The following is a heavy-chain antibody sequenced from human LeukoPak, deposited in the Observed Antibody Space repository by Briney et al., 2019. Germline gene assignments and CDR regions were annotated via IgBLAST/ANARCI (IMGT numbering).Heavy chain of an antibody. V-gene: IGHV3-53*01. CDR1: GFTVSSNY. Sequence: GGSLRLSCAASGFTVSSNYMSWVRQAPGKGLEWVSVIYSGGSTYYADSVKGRFTISRDNAKNSLYLQMNSLRAEDTAVYYCARGAGTLLWFGELFGYWGQGTLVTVSS. J-gene: IGHJ4*02. CDR2: IYSGGST. CDR3: ARGAGTLLWFGELFGY. D-gene: IGHD3-10*01.